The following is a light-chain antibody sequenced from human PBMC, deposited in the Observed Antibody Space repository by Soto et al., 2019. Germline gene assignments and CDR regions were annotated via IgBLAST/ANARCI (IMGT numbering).Light chain of an antibody. J-gene: IGKJ1*01. CDR2: KAS. V-gene: IGKV1-5*03. CDR1: QSINSW. CDR3: QQYNSYSWT. Sequence: DIQMTQSPSTLSASVGDRVTITCRASQSINSWLAWYQQKPGKAPKLLIYKASSLESGVPSRFSGSGSGTEFTLTISSLQPDDFATYSCQQYNSYSWTFDQGTKVEIK.